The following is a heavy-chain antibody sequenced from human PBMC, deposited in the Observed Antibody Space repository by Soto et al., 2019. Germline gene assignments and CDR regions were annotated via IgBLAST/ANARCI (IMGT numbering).Heavy chain of an antibody. CDR2: MNPGSGDT. CDR3: ARVAAFGSLNCFDP. D-gene: IGHD3-10*01. J-gene: IGHJ5*02. CDR1: GYSFTNND. V-gene: IGHV1-8*01. Sequence: ASVKVSCKASGYSFTNNDVTWVRQATGQGLEWMGWMNPGSGDTGYAQKFQGRVTMTRDISIATAYMELSSLRSDDTAIYYCARVAAFGSLNCFDPWGQGTLVTVSS.